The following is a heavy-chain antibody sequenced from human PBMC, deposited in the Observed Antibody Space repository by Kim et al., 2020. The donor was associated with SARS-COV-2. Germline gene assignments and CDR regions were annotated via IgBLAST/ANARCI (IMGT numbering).Heavy chain of an antibody. D-gene: IGHD6-13*01. CDR3: ARDPVYSIAAAGSSSPARRYGMDV. CDR2: TYYRSKWYN. V-gene: IGHV6-1*01. Sequence: SQTLSLTCAISGDSVSSNSAAWNWIRQSPSRGLEWLGRTYYRSKWYNDYAVSMKSRITINPDTSKNQFSLQLNSVTPEDTAVYYCARDPVYSIAAAGSSSPARRYGMDVWGQGTTVTVSS. J-gene: IGHJ6*02. CDR1: GDSVSSNSAA.